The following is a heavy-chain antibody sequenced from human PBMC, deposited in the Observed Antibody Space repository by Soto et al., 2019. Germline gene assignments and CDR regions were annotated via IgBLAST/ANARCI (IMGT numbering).Heavy chain of an antibody. V-gene: IGHV3-30*18. CDR1: RFTFSNYG. D-gene: IGHD5-12*01. Sequence: VQLVESGGGLVQPGGSLRLSCAASRFTFSNYGMHWVRQTPGKGLEWVAVISYDGSNKYYADSVKGRFTISRDNSKNTLYLQMNSLRAEDTAVYYCVKGGYHYFDYWGQGTLVTVSS. J-gene: IGHJ4*02. CDR2: ISYDGSNK. CDR3: VKGGYHYFDY.